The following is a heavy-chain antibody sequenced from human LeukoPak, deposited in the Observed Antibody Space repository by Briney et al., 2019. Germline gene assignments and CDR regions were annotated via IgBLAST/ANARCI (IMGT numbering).Heavy chain of an antibody. Sequence: PGGSLRLSCAASGFTFSDYYMSWIRQAPGKGLEWVSYIISSGSSLYYADSVKGRFTISRDNAKNSLYLQMNSLRAEDTAVYYCVKAGIYDSSGYYRNRGQGTLVTVSS. CDR3: VKAGIYDSSGYYRN. CDR2: IISSGSSL. CDR1: GFTFSDYY. D-gene: IGHD3-22*01. J-gene: IGHJ4*02. V-gene: IGHV3-11*01.